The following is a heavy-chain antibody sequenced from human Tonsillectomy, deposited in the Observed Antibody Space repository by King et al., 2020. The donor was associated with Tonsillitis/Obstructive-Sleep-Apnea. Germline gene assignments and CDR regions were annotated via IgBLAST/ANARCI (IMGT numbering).Heavy chain of an antibody. CDR3: ARSTSVRGAPFDI. CDR1: GYTFTSYY. V-gene: IGHV1-46*01. D-gene: IGHD4-17*01. Sequence: VQLVESGAEVKKPGASVKVSCKASGYTFTSYYMHWGRQDPGQRLEWMGIISPGGGSTSYAQNFQGRVTMTRDTSTSTVYMELSSLRSDDTAVYFCARSTSVRGAPFDIWGQGTMVTVSS. CDR2: ISPGGGST. J-gene: IGHJ3*02.